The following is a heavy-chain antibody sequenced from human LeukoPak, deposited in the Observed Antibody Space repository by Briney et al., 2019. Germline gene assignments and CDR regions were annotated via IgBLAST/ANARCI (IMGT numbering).Heavy chain of an antibody. D-gene: IGHD6-19*01. J-gene: IGHJ2*01. V-gene: IGHV4-4*07. CDR3: ARDGYSSGWYQAPVDL. Sequence: PSETLSLTCNVSGASMRNYYWSWIRQPAGKGLEWIGRIYTSGTTKYNTSLKSRATMSADTSKKHFSLNLSSVTAADTAVYYCARDGYSSGWYQAPVDLWGRGTLVIVCS. CDR1: GASMRNYY. CDR2: IYTSGTT.